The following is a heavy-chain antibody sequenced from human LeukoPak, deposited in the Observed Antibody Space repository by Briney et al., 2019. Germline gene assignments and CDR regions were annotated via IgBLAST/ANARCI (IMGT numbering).Heavy chain of an antibody. CDR2: IIPIFGTA. D-gene: IGHD3-10*01. J-gene: IGHJ4*02. V-gene: IGHV1-69*01. CDR3: ARGRYYYGSGSYNYFFDY. Sequence: GASVKVSCKASRGTFSSYAISWVRQAPGQGLEWMGGIIPIFGTANYAQKFQGRVTITADESTSTAYMELSSLRSEDTAVYYCARGRYYYGSGSYNYFFDYWGQGTLVNVSS. CDR1: RGTFSSYA.